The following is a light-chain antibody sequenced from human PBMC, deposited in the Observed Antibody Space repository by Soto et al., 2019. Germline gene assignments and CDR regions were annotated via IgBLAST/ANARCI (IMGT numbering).Light chain of an antibody. V-gene: IGKV1-39*01. CDR3: QQSYNFPRT. CDR1: QSVSSY. CDR2: AAS. J-gene: IGKJ1*01. Sequence: DIQMTQSPSSLSASVGDRVTITCRARQSVSSYLHWYQQKPGKAPKLLIYAASSLQSGVPSRFSGSGSGTDFTLTISSLQPEDFATYYCQQSYNFPRTFGQGTKVEIK.